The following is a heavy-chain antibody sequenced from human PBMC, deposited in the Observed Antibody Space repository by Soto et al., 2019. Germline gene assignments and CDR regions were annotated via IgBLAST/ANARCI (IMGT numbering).Heavy chain of an antibody. J-gene: IGHJ2*01. V-gene: IGHV4-4*01. CDR1: GGSISSSNW. CDR2: IYHRGST. D-gene: IGHD6-19*01. CDR3: ARLETAYSSFIGWDFAL. Sequence: QVQLQESGPGLVKPSGTLSLTCAVSGGSISSSNWWSWVRQPPGKGLEWIGEIYHRGSTNYNPSLNSRVTMSVDKSKNQFSLKLSSVTAADTGVYCCARLETAYSSFIGWDFALGSRCTLFTVSS.